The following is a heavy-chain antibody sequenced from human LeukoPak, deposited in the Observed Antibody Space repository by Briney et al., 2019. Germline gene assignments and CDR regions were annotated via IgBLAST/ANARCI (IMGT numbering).Heavy chain of an antibody. D-gene: IGHD1-20*01. CDR1: GFTFSSYA. V-gene: IGHV3-30-3*01. CDR3: AKYNWYRYY. J-gene: IGHJ4*02. CDR2: ISYDGSNK. Sequence: GGSLRLSCAASGFTFSSYAMHWVRQAPGKGLEWVAVISYDGSNKYYADSVKGRFTISRDNSKNTLYLQMNSLRAEDTAVYYCAKYNWYRYYWGPGTLVTVSS.